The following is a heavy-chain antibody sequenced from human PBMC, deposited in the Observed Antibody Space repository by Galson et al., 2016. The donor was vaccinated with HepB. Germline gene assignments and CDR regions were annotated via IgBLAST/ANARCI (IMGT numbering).Heavy chain of an antibody. V-gene: IGHV5-10-1*01. D-gene: IGHD6-6*01. J-gene: IGHJ4*02. CDR2: IDTSDSST. Sequence: QSGAEVKKPGESLRISCKGSGYTFTSYWISWVRQMPGKGLEWMGWIDTSDSSTSYSPSLQGHVIISVDKSISTVYLQWTSLNASDTAMYYCARPGYSSTCVDSWGQGTLVTVSP. CDR3: ARPGYSSTCVDS. CDR1: GYTFTSYW.